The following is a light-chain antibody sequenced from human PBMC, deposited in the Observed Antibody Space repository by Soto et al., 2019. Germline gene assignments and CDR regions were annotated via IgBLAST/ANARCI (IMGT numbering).Light chain of an antibody. Sequence: DIQMTQSPSSLSASVGDRVTIFCQASQDITNYLNWYQQKPGKAPKLLIYDASTLETGVPSRFSGNGFGPHFSFTISSLQPEDIATYYFQQIDNVPFTFGQGTRLEMK. CDR1: QDITNY. J-gene: IGKJ5*01. CDR2: DAS. V-gene: IGKV1-33*01. CDR3: QQIDNVPFT.